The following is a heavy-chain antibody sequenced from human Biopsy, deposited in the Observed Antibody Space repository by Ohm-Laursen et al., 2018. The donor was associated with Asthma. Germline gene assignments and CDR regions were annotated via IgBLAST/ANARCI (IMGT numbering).Heavy chain of an antibody. J-gene: IGHJ4*02. CDR3: ARAFTYRSESYFDF. CDR1: GYPFYNCA. D-gene: IGHD3-16*02. CDR2: ININNTRP. Sequence: SVKDFCKASGYPFYNCAINWVRQAPGQGLDWMGLININNTRPTYAQDFSGRFVFSLDISVPTAYLQISDLRTEDTAVYYCARAFTYRSESYFDFWGQGTLVTVSS. V-gene: IGHV7-4-1*02.